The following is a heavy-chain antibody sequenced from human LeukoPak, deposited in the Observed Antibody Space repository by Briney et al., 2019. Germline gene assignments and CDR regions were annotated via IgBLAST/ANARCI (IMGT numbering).Heavy chain of an antibody. V-gene: IGHV4-39*07. CDR3: ARRSSPPALRYYYGSGSYYSVGYFDY. CDR1: GGSISSSGYY. J-gene: IGHJ4*02. CDR2: INHSGST. Sequence: SETLSLTCTVSGGSISSSGYYWSWIRQPPGKGLEWIGEINHSGSTNYNPSLKSRVTISVDTSKNQFSLKLSSVTAADTAVYYCARRSSPPALRYYYGSGSYYSVGYFDYWGQGTLVTVSS. D-gene: IGHD3-10*01.